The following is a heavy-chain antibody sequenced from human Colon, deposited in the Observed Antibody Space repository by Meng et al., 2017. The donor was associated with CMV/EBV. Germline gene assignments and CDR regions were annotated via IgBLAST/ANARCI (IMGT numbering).Heavy chain of an antibody. Sequence: SLKISCATSGFTFDDYAMHWVRQAPGKGLEWVSGISWNSGSIDYADSVKGRFTISRDNAKNSLYLQMNSLRAEDMALYYCAKALTLAVAGPIDYWGRGTLVTVSS. CDR3: AKALTLAVAGPIDY. CDR1: GFTFDDYA. CDR2: ISWNSGSI. D-gene: IGHD6-19*01. J-gene: IGHJ4*02. V-gene: IGHV3-9*03.